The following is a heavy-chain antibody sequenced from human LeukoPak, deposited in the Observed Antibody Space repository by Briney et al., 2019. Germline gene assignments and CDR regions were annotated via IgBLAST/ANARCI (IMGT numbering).Heavy chain of an antibody. CDR1: GFTFSIYS. J-gene: IGHJ4*02. CDR2: ISSSIRYI. CDR3: ARDRAPYYYDRSGYDY. D-gene: IGHD3-22*01. Sequence: GGSLRLSCAASGFTFSIYSMNWVRQAPGEGLEWVASISSSIRYIYYGDSVESRFTISRNNANNSMHMQMNSLRADDTAVYYCARDRAPYYYDRSGYDYWGQGTLVTVSS. V-gene: IGHV3-21*01.